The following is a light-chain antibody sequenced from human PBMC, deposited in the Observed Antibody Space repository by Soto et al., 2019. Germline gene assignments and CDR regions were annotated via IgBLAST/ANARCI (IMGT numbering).Light chain of an antibody. Sequence: EIVVTQSPGTLSLSPGEGATLSCRASQSVSSSYLAWYQQKPGQAPRLLIYGASSRATGIPDRFSGSGSGTDFTLTISRLEPEDFAVYYCQQYGSSSITFGQGTRLEIK. CDR3: QQYGSSSIT. J-gene: IGKJ5*01. V-gene: IGKV3-20*01. CDR2: GAS. CDR1: QSVSSSY.